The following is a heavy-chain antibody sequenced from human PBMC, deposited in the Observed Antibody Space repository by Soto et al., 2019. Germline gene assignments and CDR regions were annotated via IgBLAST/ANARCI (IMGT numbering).Heavy chain of an antibody. V-gene: IGHV3-30*19. CDR2: TSYDGSDK. CDR3: ARWGTTGGLDV. CDR1: GFTFRSYV. Sequence: QVQLVESGGGVVQPGTSLRVSCVGSGFTFRSYVIHWVRQAPGKGLEWVALTSYDGSDKYYADSVRGRFTISRDNSRNTVDLQMESLRLEDTALYYCARWGTTGGLDVWGQGTLVSVSS. D-gene: IGHD3-16*01. J-gene: IGHJ1*01.